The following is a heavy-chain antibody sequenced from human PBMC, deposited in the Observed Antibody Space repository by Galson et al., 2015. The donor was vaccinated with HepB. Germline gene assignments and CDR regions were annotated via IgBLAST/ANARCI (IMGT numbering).Heavy chain of an antibody. CDR3: ARDPRITMVQGVIRPLCYFDY. CDR2: IKRDGSEK. Sequence: SLRLSCAASGFTFSSYWMSWVRQAPGKGLEWVANIKRDGSEKYYVDSVKGRFTISRDNAKNSLYLQMNSLRAEDTAVYYCARDPRITMVQGVIRPLCYFDYWGQGTLVTVSS. J-gene: IGHJ4*03. CDR1: GFTFSSYW. D-gene: IGHD3-10*01. V-gene: IGHV3-7*01.